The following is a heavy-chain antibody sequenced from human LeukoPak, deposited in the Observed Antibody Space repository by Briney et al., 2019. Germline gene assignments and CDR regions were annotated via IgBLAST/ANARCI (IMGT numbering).Heavy chain of an antibody. CDR3: ARDYHYSNYYFDY. J-gene: IGHJ4*02. Sequence: GGSLRLSCAASGFTFDDYAMHWVRQAPGKGLEWVSGISCNSGSIGYADSVKGRFTISRDNAKNSLYLQMNSLRAEDTAVYYCARDYHYSNYYFDYWGQGTLVTVSS. V-gene: IGHV3-9*01. CDR1: GFTFDDYA. D-gene: IGHD4-4*01. CDR2: ISCNSGSI.